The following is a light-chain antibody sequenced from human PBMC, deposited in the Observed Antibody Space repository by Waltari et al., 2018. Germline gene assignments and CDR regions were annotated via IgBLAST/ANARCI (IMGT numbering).Light chain of an antibody. CDR2: EGS. CDR1: SSDVGNYNL. V-gene: IGLV2-23*01. Sequence: QSALTQPASVSGSPGQSITISCTGTSSDVGNYNLVSWYQQHPGKAPKLMIYEGSERPSGVSNRFSGSKSGHTASLTISGLQAEDEADYYCGSYAASSTSYVFGTGTKVTVL. CDR3: GSYAASSTSYV. J-gene: IGLJ1*01.